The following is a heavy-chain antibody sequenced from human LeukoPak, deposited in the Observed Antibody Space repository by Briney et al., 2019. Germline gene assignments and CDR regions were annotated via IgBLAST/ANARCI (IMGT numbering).Heavy chain of an antibody. CDR2: IYSGGTT. D-gene: IGHD3-3*01. J-gene: IGHJ4*02. V-gene: IGHV3-53*01. Sequence: GGSLRLSCAASGFTVSSNYMSWVRQAPGKGLEWVSVIYSGGTTYYADSVKGRFTISRDNSKNTLYLQMNSLRAEDTAVYYCAAYDFWSGYSAGIDYWGQGTLVTVSS. CDR1: GFTVSSNY. CDR3: AAYDFWSGYSAGIDY.